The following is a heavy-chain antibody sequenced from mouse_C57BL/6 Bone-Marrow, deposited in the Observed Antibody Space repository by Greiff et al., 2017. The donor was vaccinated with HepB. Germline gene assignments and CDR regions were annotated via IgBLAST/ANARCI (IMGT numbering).Heavy chain of an antibody. D-gene: IGHD2-3*01. CDR3: ARDCYYLFAY. Sequence: VHLVESGAELARPGASVKLSCKASGYTFTSYGISWVKQRTGQGLEWIGEIYPRSGNTYYNEKFKGKATLTADKSSSTAYMELRSLTSEDSAVYFCARDCYYLFAYWGQGTLVTVSA. J-gene: IGHJ3*01. CDR2: IYPRSGNT. V-gene: IGHV1-81*01. CDR1: GYTFTSYG.